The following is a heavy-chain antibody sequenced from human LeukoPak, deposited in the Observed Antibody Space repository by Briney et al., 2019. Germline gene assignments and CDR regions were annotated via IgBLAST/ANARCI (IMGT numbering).Heavy chain of an antibody. CDR2: INYSGST. CDR3: ARAHYFGSGSYFDY. D-gene: IGHD3-10*01. Sequence: PGGSLRLSCAASGFTFSSYWMHWIRQSPGKGLEWLGYINYSGSTYYNPSLKSRVSISVDTSKNRFSLNLNSVTAADTAVYFCARAHYFGSGSYFDYWGQETLVAVSS. CDR1: GFTFSSYW. V-gene: IGHV4-59*12. J-gene: IGHJ4*02.